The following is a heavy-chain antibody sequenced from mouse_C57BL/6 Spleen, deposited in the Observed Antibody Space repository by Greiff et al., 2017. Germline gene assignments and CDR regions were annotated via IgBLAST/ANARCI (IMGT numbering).Heavy chain of an antibody. J-gene: IGHJ2*01. Sequence: QVQLQQSGAELVKPGASVKISCKASGYAFSSYWMNWVKQRPGKGLEWIGQIYPGDGDTNYNGKFKGKATLTADKSSSTAYMQRSSLTSEDSAVYFCARRGYGSSYDFDYWGQGTTLTVSS. CDR1: GYAFSSYW. CDR2: IYPGDGDT. V-gene: IGHV1-80*01. D-gene: IGHD1-1*01. CDR3: ARRGYGSSYDFDY.